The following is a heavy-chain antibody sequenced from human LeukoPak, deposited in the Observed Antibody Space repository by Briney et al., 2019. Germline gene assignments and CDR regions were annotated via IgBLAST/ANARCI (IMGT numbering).Heavy chain of an antibody. V-gene: IGHV4-61*02. J-gene: IGHJ6*03. CDR1: GGSISSGSYY. Sequence: SETLSLTCTVSGGSISSGSYYWSWIRQPAGKGLEWIGRIYTSGSTNYNPSLKSRVTISVDTSKNQFSLKLSSVTAADTAVYYCARQCSTSCYYYYMDVWGKGTTVTVSS. CDR3: ARQCSTSCYYYYMDV. D-gene: IGHD2-2*01. CDR2: IYTSGST.